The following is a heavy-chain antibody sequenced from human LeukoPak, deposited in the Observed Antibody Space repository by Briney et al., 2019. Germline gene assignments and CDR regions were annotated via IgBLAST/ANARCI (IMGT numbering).Heavy chain of an antibody. Sequence: GESLKISCKGSGYSFTSYWIGWVRQMPGKGLEWMGIIYPGDSDTRYSPSFQGQVTISADKSISTAYLQWSSLKASDTAMYYCARVLVAAAGAPPYYWFDPWGQGTLVTVSS. V-gene: IGHV5-51*01. CDR3: ARVLVAAAGAPPYYWFDP. J-gene: IGHJ5*02. D-gene: IGHD6-13*01. CDR2: IYPGDSDT. CDR1: GYSFTSYW.